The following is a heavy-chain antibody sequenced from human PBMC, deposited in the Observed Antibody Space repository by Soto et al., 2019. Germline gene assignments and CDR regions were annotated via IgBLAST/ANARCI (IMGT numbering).Heavy chain of an antibody. CDR3: ARHKSGARGAFDI. CDR1: GGSISSYY. D-gene: IGHD6-6*01. J-gene: IGHJ3*02. CDR2: IYYSGST. Sequence: SETLSLTCTVSGGSISSYYWSWIRQPPGKGLEWIGYIYYSGSTNYNPSLKSRVTISVDTSKNQFSLKLSSVTAADTAVYYCARHKSGARGAFDIWGQGTMVTVSS. V-gene: IGHV4-59*08.